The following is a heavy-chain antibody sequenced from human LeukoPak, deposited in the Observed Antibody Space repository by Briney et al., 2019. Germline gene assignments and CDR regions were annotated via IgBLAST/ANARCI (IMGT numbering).Heavy chain of an antibody. D-gene: IGHD6-19*01. Sequence: GGSLTLSCVASGFSFSNYGMSWVRQAPGKGLEWVDNIKQEGSEKYYADSVKDGFTISRDNAKNSLYLQMNSLRAEDTAVYYCARDPKNGAIAGFYWGQGTLVTVSS. J-gene: IGHJ4*02. CDR2: IKQEGSEK. CDR3: ARDPKNGAIAGFY. V-gene: IGHV3-7*05. CDR1: GFSFSNYG.